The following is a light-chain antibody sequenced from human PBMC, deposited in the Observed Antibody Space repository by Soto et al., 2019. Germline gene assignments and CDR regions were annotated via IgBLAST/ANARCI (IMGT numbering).Light chain of an antibody. CDR1: QSISSY. V-gene: IGKV1-39*01. CDR2: ADS. Sequence: DIQMTQSPSSLSASVGDRITITCRASQSISSYLNWYQQKPGKAPKLLMYADSSLQSGVPSRFSGSGSGTDFTLTISSLQPEDFATYYCQQSYSNPWTFGQGTKVEIK. J-gene: IGKJ1*01. CDR3: QQSYSNPWT.